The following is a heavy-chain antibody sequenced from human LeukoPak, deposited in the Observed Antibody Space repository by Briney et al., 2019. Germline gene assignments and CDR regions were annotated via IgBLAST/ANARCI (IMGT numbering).Heavy chain of an antibody. Sequence: GGSLRLSCAASGFTFSSYEMNWVRQAPGKGLEWVSYISSSGSTIYYADSVKGRFTISRDNSKNTLYLQMNSLRAEDTAVYYCAGSLRLDYYYYYYMDVWGKGTTVTVSS. V-gene: IGHV3-48*03. CDR3: AGSLRLDYYYYYYMDV. J-gene: IGHJ6*03. CDR2: ISSSGSTI. CDR1: GFTFSSYE. D-gene: IGHD3-10*01.